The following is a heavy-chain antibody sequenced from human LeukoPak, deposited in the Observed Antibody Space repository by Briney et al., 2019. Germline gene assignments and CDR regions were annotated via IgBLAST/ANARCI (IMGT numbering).Heavy chain of an antibody. D-gene: IGHD3-3*01. J-gene: IGHJ4*02. CDR1: GFTFSSYE. V-gene: IGHV3-48*03. CDR2: ISSSCSTT. CDR3: AREPYDFWSASTRLYYFDY. Sequence: GGSLRLSCAATGFTFSSYEMNWVRQAPGKGLEWVSYISSSCSTTYYADSVKGRFTISRDNAKNSLYLQMNSLRAEDTAVYYCAREPYDFWSASTRLYYFDYWGQGTLVTVSS.